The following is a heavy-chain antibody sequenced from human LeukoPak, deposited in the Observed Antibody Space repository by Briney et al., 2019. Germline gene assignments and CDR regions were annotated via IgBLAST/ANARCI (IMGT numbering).Heavy chain of an antibody. CDR3: ARVGIAVAGIDY. CDR2: IDPSDSYT. CDR1: GYSFTSYW. J-gene: IGHJ4*02. Sequence: GESLKISCKGSGYSFTSYWISWVRQMPGKGLEWMGRIDPSDSYTNYSPSLQGHVTISADKSISTAYLQWSSLKASDTAMYYCARVGIAVAGIDYWGQGTLVTVSS. V-gene: IGHV5-10-1*01. D-gene: IGHD6-19*01.